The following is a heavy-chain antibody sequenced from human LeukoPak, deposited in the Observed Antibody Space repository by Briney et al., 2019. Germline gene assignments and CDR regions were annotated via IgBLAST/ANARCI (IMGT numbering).Heavy chain of an antibody. Sequence: VGSLRLSCAASGFTFSTYWMHCVRQAPGKWLMWLSRIKGDGSTTSYADSVKGRFTISRDNAKNTLYLQMNSLRVEDTAVYYCAKSDWFDPWGQGTLVTVSS. J-gene: IGHJ5*02. V-gene: IGHV3-74*01. CDR3: AKSDWFDP. CDR2: IKGDGSTT. CDR1: GFTFSTYW.